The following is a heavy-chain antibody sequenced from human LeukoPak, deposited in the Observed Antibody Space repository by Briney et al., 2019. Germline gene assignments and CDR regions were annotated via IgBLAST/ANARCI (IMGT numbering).Heavy chain of an antibody. J-gene: IGHJ4*02. CDR1: GGSISSSSYY. CDR2: IYYSGST. D-gene: IGHD3-3*01. Sequence: SETLSLTCTVSGGSISSSSYYWGWIRQPPGKGLEWIGSIYYSGSTYYNPSLKSRVTISVDTSKNQFSLKLSSVTAADTAVYYCARHRDDFWSGYYDYWGQGILVTVSS. V-gene: IGHV4-39*01. CDR3: ARHRDDFWSGYYDY.